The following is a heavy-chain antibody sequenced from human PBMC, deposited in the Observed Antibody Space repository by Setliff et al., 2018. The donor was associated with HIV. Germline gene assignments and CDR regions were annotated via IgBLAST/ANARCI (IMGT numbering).Heavy chain of an antibody. D-gene: IGHD3-22*01. CDR3: ARDFLAEYYYDSSASDY. CDR2: INPNSGGT. Sequence: GASVKVSCKASGYTFTGYYIHWVRQAPGQGLEWMGWINPNSGGTNYAQKFQGRVTMTRDTSISTAYMELSRLRSDDTAVYYCARDFLAEYYYDSSASDYWGQGTLVTAPQ. J-gene: IGHJ4*02. CDR1: GYTFTGYY. V-gene: IGHV1-2*02.